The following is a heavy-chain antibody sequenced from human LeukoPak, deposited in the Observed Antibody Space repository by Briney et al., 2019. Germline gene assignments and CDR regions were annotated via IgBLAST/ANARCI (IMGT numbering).Heavy chain of an antibody. V-gene: IGHV3-33*01. CDR3: ARDLGEFEDY. J-gene: IGHJ4*02. CDR1: GFTFSSYG. D-gene: IGHD3-16*01. Sequence: GRSLRLSCAASGFTFSSYGMHWVRQAPGKGLEWAAVIRYDGSNKYYADSVKGRFTISRDNSKYTLYLQMDSLRAEDTAVYYCARDLGEFEDYWGQGTLVTVSS. CDR2: IRYDGSNK.